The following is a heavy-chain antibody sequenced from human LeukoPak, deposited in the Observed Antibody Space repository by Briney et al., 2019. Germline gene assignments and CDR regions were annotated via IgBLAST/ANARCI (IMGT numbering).Heavy chain of an antibody. J-gene: IGHJ4*02. V-gene: IGHV1-18*01. CDR3: ARAYCSSTSCYPPDY. CDR2: ISAYNGNT. Sequence: ASVKVSCKASGYTFTSYGISWVRQAPGQGLEWMGWISAYNGNTNYAQKLQGRVTMTTDTSTSTAYMELRSLRSDDTAVYYCARAYCSSTSCYPPDYWGQGTLVTVSS. D-gene: IGHD2-2*01. CDR1: GYTFTSYG.